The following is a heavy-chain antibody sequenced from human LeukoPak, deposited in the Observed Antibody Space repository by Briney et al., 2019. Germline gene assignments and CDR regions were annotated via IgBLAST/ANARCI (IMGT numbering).Heavy chain of an antibody. J-gene: IGHJ4*02. V-gene: IGHV3-48*03. Sequence: GGSLRLSCAASGFTFSSYEMNWVRQAPGKGLEWVSYISSSGSTIYYADSVKGRFTISRDNAKNSLYLQMNSLRAEDTAVYYCASYSSGWYDFFKRAYYFDYWGQGTLVTVSS. D-gene: IGHD6-19*01. CDR1: GFTFSSYE. CDR2: ISSSGSTI. CDR3: ASYSSGWYDFFKRAYYFDY.